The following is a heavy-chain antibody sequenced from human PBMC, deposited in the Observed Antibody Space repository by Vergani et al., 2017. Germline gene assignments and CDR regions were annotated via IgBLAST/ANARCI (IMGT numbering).Heavy chain of an antibody. V-gene: IGHV4-31*03. CDR3: ARYLYIAAAGIDY. D-gene: IGHD6-13*01. J-gene: IGHJ4*02. CDR1: GGSISSGGYY. Sequence: QVQLQESGPGLVKPSQTLSLTCTVSGGSISSGGYYWSWIRQHPGKGLEWIGYIYYSGSTYYNPSLKNRVTISVDTSKNHFSLKLSSVPAADTAVYYCARYLYIAAAGIDYWGQGTLVTVSS. CDR2: IYYSGST.